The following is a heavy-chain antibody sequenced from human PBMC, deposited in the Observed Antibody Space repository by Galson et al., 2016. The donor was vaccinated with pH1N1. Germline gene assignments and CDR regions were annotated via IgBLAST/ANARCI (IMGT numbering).Heavy chain of an antibody. J-gene: IGHJ4*02. CDR2: IDWDDDK. D-gene: IGHD4-23*01. V-gene: IGHV2-70*01. CDR1: GFSLSTSGMC. Sequence: PALVKPTPTLTLTCTFSGFSLSTSGMCVSWIRQPPGKALEWLALIDWDDDKYYSTSLKTRLTISKDTSKNQVVLTMNNMYPLDTATYYCARMVYGDNLKNFDYWGQGTLVTVSS. CDR3: ARMVYGDNLKNFDY.